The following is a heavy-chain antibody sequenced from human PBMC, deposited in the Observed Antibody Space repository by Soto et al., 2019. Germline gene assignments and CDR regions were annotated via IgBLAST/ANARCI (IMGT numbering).Heavy chain of an antibody. CDR2: INHSGST. J-gene: IGHJ5*02. CDR3: ARRNRAARPARWFDP. Sequence: QVQLQQWGAGLLKPSETLSLTCAVYGGSFSGYYWSWIRQPPGKGLEWIGEINHSGSTNYNPSLKSRVTISVDTSKNQFSLKLSSVTAADTAVYYCARRNRAARPARWFDPWGQGTLVTVSS. D-gene: IGHD6-6*01. V-gene: IGHV4-34*01. CDR1: GGSFSGYY.